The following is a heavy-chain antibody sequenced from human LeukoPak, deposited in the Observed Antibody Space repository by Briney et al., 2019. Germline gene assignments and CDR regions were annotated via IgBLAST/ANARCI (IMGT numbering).Heavy chain of an antibody. Sequence: GGSLRLSCAASGFTVSSNYMSWVRQAPGKGLEWVSSISSSSSYIYYADSVKGRFTISRDNAKNSLYLQMNSLRAEDTAVYYCARVVDYDTRRYGMDVWGQGTTVTVSS. D-gene: IGHD3-16*01. CDR3: ARVVDYDTRRYGMDV. CDR2: ISSSSSYI. V-gene: IGHV3-21*01. J-gene: IGHJ6*02. CDR1: GFTVSSNY.